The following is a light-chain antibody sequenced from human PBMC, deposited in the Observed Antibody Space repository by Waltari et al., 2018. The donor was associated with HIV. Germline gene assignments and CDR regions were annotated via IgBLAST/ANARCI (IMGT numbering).Light chain of an antibody. CDR3: QHYDNLPYT. J-gene: IGKJ2*01. CDR1: QDITNY. Sequence: DIQMTQSPPSLAASVGDRVTITCQASQDITNYLNWYQQKPGKAPRLLIYDASRLETGVPSRFSGSGSGTHFTFSISGLRPEDIGTYYCQHYDNLPYTFGQGTKVEI. CDR2: DAS. V-gene: IGKV1-33*01.